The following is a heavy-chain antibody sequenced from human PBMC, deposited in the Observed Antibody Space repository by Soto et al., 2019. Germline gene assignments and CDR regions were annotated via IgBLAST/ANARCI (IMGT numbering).Heavy chain of an antibody. Sequence: GGPLRLSCAASGFTFSSYAMSWVRQAPGKGLEWVSAISGSGGSTYYADSVKGRFTISRDNSKNTLYLQMNSLRAEDTAVYYCAKDRSWGDDPDAFDIWGQGTMVTVSS. V-gene: IGHV3-23*01. J-gene: IGHJ3*02. CDR1: GFTFSSYA. D-gene: IGHD7-27*01. CDR3: AKDRSWGDDPDAFDI. CDR2: ISGSGGST.